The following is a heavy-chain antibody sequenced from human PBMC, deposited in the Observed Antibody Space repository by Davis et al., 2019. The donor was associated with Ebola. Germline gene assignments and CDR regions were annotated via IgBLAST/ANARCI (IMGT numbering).Heavy chain of an antibody. CDR3: ATGGGCSGGSCYSKFDY. V-gene: IGHV1-46*01. CDR1: GYTFTSYY. CDR2: INPSGGST. J-gene: IGHJ4*02. D-gene: IGHD2-15*01. Sequence: ASVKVSCKASGYTFTSYYMHWVRQAPGQGLEWMGIINPSGGSTSYAQKFQGRVTMTRDTSTSTVYMELSSLRSEDTAVYYCATGGGCSGGSCYSKFDYWGQGTLVTVSS.